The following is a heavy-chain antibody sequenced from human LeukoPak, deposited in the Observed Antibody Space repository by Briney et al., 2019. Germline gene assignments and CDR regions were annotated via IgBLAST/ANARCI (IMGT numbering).Heavy chain of an antibody. D-gene: IGHD2-8*01. V-gene: IGHV1-18*01. CDR2: ISAYNGNT. Sequence: ASVKVSCKASGYTFTSYGVSWVRQAPGQGLEWMGWISAYNGNTNYAQKLQGRVAMTTDTSTSTAYMELRSLRSDDTAVYYCARDSYEGFWFDPWGQGTLVTVSS. CDR3: ARDSYEGFWFDP. J-gene: IGHJ5*02. CDR1: GYTFTSYG.